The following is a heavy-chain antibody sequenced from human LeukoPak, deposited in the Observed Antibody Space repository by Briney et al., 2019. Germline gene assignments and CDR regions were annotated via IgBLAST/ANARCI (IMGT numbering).Heavy chain of an antibody. V-gene: IGHV3-23*01. Sequence: PGGSLRLSCAASGFTFTNHAINWVRQAPGKGLEWVSGISNFERSTSYADSLKSRFTITRDNSKNTQYLQMNSLRADHTPIDYLPKDLSYNWNYFDYWGQGNLVTVSS. J-gene: IGHJ4*02. CDR2: ISNFERST. CDR3: PKDLSYNWNYFDY. CDR1: GFTFTNHA. D-gene: IGHD1-20*01.